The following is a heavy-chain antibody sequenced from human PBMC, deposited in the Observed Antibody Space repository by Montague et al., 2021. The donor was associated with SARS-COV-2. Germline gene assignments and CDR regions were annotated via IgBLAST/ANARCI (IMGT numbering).Heavy chain of an antibody. Sequence: SLRLSCAASGLTFSSYAMHWVRQAPGNGLEWVAVIPYDGSNKYYADSVKGRFIISRDNSKNTLYLQMNSLRAEDTAVYYCARDGDDYVWGSYPYFDYWGQGCLGTGSS. CDR1: GLTFSSYA. J-gene: IGHJ4*02. D-gene: IGHD3-16*02. CDR2: IPYDGSNK. CDR3: ARDGDDYVWGSYPYFDY. V-gene: IGHV3-30-3*01.